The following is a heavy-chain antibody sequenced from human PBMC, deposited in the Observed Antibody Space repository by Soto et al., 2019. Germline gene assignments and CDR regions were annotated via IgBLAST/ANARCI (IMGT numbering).Heavy chain of an antibody. Sequence: EVQLLESGGGLVQPGGSLRLSCAASGFTFSSYAMSWVRQAPGKGLEWVSAISGSGGSTYYADSVKGRVTISRDNSKNTLYLQMNSLRAEDTAVYYCAKDSTPLAYYYYYYMDVWGKGTTVTVSS. V-gene: IGHV3-23*01. D-gene: IGHD3-3*02. CDR1: GFTFSSYA. J-gene: IGHJ6*03. CDR3: AKDSTPLAYYYYYYMDV. CDR2: ISGSGGST.